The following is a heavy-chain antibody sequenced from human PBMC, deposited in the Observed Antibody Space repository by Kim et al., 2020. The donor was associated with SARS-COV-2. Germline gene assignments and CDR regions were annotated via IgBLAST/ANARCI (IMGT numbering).Heavy chain of an antibody. D-gene: IGHD2-15*01. CDR3: ARAPHCSGGSCCVTYFDY. J-gene: IGHJ4*02. Sequence: VKGRFTISRDNSKNTLYLQMGSLRAEDMAVYYCARAPHCSGGSCCVTYFDYWGQGTLVTVSS. V-gene: IGHV3-64*01.